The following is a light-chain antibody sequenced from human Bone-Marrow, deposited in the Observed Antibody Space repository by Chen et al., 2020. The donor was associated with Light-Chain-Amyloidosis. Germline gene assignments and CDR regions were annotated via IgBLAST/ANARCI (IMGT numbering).Light chain of an antibody. CDR3: QSADSSGTYEVI. J-gene: IGLJ2*01. Sequence: SYELTQPPSVSVSPGQTARITCSGDALPTKHAYWYQQKPGPAPVLVIHRDTERPSGISERFSGSSSGTTATLTISGVQAEDEADYHCQSADSSGTYEVIFGGGTKLTVL. V-gene: IGLV3-25*03. CDR2: RDT. CDR1: ALPTKH.